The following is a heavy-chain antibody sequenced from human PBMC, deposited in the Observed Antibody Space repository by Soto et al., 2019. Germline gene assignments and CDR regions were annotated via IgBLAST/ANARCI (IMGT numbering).Heavy chain of an antibody. J-gene: IGHJ5*02. D-gene: IGHD2-2*01. CDR3: ARDSWALGYCSSTSCPGRNWFDP. CDR1: GYTFTSCY. CDR2: INPSGGST. V-gene: IGHV1-46*01. Sequence: ASVKVSCKASGYTFTSCYMHWVRQAPGQGLEWMGIINPSGGSTSYAQKFQGRVTMTRDTSTSTVYMELSSLRSEDTAVYYCARDSWALGYCSSTSCPGRNWFDPWGQGTLVTVSS.